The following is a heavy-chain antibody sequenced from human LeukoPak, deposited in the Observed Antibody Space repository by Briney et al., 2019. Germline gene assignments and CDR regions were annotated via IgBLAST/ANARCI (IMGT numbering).Heavy chain of an antibody. CDR2: ITPSGGT. CDR3: ARDRYGDGFAHFDY. Sequence: ASVKVSCTASGYTFTSYAMHWVRQAPGQGLEWTGWITPSGGTNYPQKFQGRVAITRDTSITTAYMDLSRLTSDDTVVYYCARDRYGDGFAHFDYWGQGALVTVSS. V-gene: IGHV1-2*01. J-gene: IGHJ4*02. CDR1: GYTFTSYA. D-gene: IGHD5-24*01.